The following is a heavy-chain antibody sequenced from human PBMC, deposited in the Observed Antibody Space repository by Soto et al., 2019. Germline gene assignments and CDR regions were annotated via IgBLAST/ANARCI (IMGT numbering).Heavy chain of an antibody. V-gene: IGHV3-9*01. CDR2: ISWNSGSI. CDR1: GFTFDDYA. J-gene: IGHJ6*03. CDR3: VTGARESIVLMGDYYYYYYMDV. D-gene: IGHD2-8*01. Sequence: EVQLVESGGGLVQPGRSLRLSCAASGFTFDDYAMHWVRQAPGKGLEWVSGISWNSGSIGYAASVKGRFTTCRDNAKNSLYLQMTSLRADDTALYYCVTGARESIVLMGDYYYYYYMDVWGKGTPVTVSS.